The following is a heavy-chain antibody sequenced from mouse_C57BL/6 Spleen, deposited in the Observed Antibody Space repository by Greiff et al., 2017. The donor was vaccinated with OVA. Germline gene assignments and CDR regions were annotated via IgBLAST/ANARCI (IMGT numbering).Heavy chain of an antibody. J-gene: IGHJ4*01. CDR2: IYPGSGST. CDR3: SREDDRSSGAMDY. D-gene: IGHD1-1*01. V-gene: IGHV1-55*01. CDR1: GYTFTSYW. Sequence: QVQLQQSGAELVKPGASVKMSCKASGYTFTSYWIPWVKQRPGQGLEWIGDIYPGSGSTNYNEKFKSKATLTVDTTTSTAYMQLSSRISEDSAVYYCSREDDRSSGAMDYWGQGTSVTVSS.